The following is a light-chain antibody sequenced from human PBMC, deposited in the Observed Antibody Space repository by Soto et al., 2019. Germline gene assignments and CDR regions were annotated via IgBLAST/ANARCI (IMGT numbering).Light chain of an antibody. CDR1: QSVSSN. CDR2: GAS. J-gene: IGKJ1*01. CDR3: QQYNNWHPWT. Sequence: EILLTQSPATLSVSPGERATLSCRASQSVSSNLAWYQQKPGQAPRLLIYGASTRANGIPARFSGSGSGTEFTLTISSLQSEDFAVYYCQQYNNWHPWTFGQGTKVDIK. V-gene: IGKV3-15*01.